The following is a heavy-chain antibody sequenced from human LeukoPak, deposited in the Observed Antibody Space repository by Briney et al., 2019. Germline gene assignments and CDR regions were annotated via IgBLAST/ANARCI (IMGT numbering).Heavy chain of an antibody. Sequence: GGSLRLSCAASGFTFSGYWMHWVRQVPGKGLVWVSCIKGDGSDTTYADSVKGRFTISRDSAKNTLYLQMNSLRVEDMAVYYCARDPRNKGFDPWGQGTLVTVSS. CDR2: IKGDGSDT. D-gene: IGHD1/OR15-1a*01. J-gene: IGHJ5*02. CDR3: ARDPRNKGFDP. V-gene: IGHV3-74*03. CDR1: GFTFSGYW.